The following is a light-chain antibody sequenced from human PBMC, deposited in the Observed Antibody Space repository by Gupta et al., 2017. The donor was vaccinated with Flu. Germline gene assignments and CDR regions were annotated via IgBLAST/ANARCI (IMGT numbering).Light chain of an antibody. CDR1: SSNIGRSP. J-gene: IGLJ7*01. CDR2: TNN. Sequence: SSSNIGRSPVHWYQVHPGAAPRLLIFTNNQRPSGVPDRFSGSKSGTSASLAISGLQSEEEGDDYCTSWDDNLSGPGFGGGTHLTVL. CDR3: TSWDDNLSGPG. V-gene: IGLV1-44*01.